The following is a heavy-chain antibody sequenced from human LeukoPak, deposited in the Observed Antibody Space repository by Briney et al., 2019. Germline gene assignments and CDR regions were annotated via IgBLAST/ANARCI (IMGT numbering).Heavy chain of an antibody. V-gene: IGHV4-30-2*01. D-gene: IGHD2-15*01. J-gene: IGHJ4*02. CDR2: IYHSGST. CDR1: GGSISSGGYS. Sequence: SQTLSLTCAVSGGSISSGGYSWSWIRQPPGKGLEWIGYIYHSGSTYYNPSLKSQVTISVDRSKNQFSLKLSSVTAADTAVYYCARVSASGGSWGNFDYWGQGTLVTVSS. CDR3: ARVSASGGSWGNFDY.